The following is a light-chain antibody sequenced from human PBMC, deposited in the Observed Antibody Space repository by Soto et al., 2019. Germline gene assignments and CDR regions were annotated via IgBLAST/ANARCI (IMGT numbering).Light chain of an antibody. V-gene: IGKV1-5*01. Sequence: DIQMTQSPSTVSASVGERVTITCRASQSISKWLAWYQQKPGKAPKLLIYDASSLESGVPSRFSGSGSGTEFTLTTSSLQPADFATYYCQQYNTYSSLTFGGGTKVDIK. CDR3: QQYNTYSSLT. J-gene: IGKJ4*01. CDR2: DAS. CDR1: QSISKW.